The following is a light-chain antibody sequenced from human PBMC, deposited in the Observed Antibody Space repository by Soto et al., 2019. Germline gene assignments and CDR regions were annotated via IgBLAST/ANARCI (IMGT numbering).Light chain of an antibody. V-gene: IGLV8-61*01. Sequence: QTVVTQEPSFSGSPGGSVTLTCGLSSGAVATSNYPSWYQQPPGQAPRTLIYSTKTRSSGVPDRFSGSILGNKAALTLTGGQADDESDYYGELYMGSGIVVFGGGTKLTVL. J-gene: IGLJ3*02. CDR2: STK. CDR1: SGAVATSNY. CDR3: ELYMGSGIVV.